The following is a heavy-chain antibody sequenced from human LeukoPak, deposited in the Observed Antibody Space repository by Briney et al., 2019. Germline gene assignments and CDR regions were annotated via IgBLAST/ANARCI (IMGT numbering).Heavy chain of an antibody. V-gene: IGHV3-74*01. D-gene: IGHD1-1*01. J-gene: IGHJ4*02. CDR2: INSDGSST. CDR1: GLTFSSHW. Sequence: PGGSLRLSCAASGLTFSSHWMHWVRQAPGKGLVWVSRINSDGSSTSYADSVKGRFTISRDNAKNTLYLQMNSLRAEDTAVYYCAKVQVKDNWEPTDHYFDYWGQGTLVTVSS. CDR3: AKVQVKDNWEPTDHYFDY.